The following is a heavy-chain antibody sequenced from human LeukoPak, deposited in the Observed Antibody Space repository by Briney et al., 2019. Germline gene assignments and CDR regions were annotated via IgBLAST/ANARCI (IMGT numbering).Heavy chain of an antibody. Sequence: SETLSLTCTVSGGSISSSSYYWGWIRQPPGKGLEWIGSIYYSGSTYYNPSLKSRVTISVDTSKNQVSLKLSSVTAADTAVYYCARLFIPRFGELLYTFDIWGQGTMVTVSS. CDR3: ARLFIPRFGELLYTFDI. CDR1: GGSISSSSYY. D-gene: IGHD3-10*02. J-gene: IGHJ3*02. CDR2: IYYSGST. V-gene: IGHV4-39*01.